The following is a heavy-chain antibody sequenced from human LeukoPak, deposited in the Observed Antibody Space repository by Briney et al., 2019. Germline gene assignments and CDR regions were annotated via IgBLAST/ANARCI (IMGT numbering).Heavy chain of an antibody. CDR1: GGSISSSSYY. CDR3: ARALTYYYDSSGYDAFDI. J-gene: IGHJ3*02. D-gene: IGHD3-22*01. V-gene: IGHV4-39*01. Sequence: SETLSLTCTVSGGSISSSSYYWGWIRQPPGKGLEWIGSIYYSGSTYYNPSLKSRVTISVDTSKNQFSLKLSSVTAADTAVYYCARALTYYYDSSGYDAFDIWGQGTMVTVSS. CDR2: IYYSGST.